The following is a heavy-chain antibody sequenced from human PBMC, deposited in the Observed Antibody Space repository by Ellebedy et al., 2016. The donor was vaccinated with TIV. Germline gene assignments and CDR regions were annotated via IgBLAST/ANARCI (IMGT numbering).Heavy chain of an antibody. V-gene: IGHV3-23*01. Sequence: GESLKISCATSGFTFNVFAMSWVRQAPGKGLEWVSTVGGGDDRYSADSVTGRFIISRDDSKNTVFLQMKDLRVEDTAVYYCVKDHFNGNGIYDAFDTWGQGTMVTVSS. D-gene: IGHD1-1*01. CDR2: VGGGDDR. CDR3: VKDHFNGNGIYDAFDT. CDR1: GFTFNVFA. J-gene: IGHJ3*02.